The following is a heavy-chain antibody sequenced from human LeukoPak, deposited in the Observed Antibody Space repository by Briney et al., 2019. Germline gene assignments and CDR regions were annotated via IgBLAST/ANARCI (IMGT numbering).Heavy chain of an antibody. D-gene: IGHD3-10*01. Sequence: SETLSLTCTVSGGSISSSSYYWGWIRQPPGKGLEWIGSIYYSGSTYYNPSLKSRVTISVDTSKNQFSLKLSSVTAADTAVYYCAGLKEGIDYWGQGTLVTVSS. V-gene: IGHV4-39*01. CDR1: GGSISSSSYY. CDR3: AGLKEGIDY. CDR2: IYYSGST. J-gene: IGHJ4*02.